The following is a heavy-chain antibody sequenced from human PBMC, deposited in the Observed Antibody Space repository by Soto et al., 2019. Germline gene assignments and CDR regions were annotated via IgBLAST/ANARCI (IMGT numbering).Heavy chain of an antibody. CDR1: GGTFRSYS. D-gene: IGHD2-15*01. J-gene: IGHJ5*02. V-gene: IGHV1-69*01. CDR3: ARDLEAATALGH. CDR2: IIPIFGTA. Sequence: GAPVKVSRKGSGGTFRSYSFSWVGQAPGQGLEWMGGIIPIFGTANYAQKFQGRVTITADESTSTAYMELSSLRSEDTAVYYCARDLEAATALGHWGQGTLVTVSS.